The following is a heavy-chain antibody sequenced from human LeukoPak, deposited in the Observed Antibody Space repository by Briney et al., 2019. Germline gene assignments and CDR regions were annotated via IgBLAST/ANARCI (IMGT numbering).Heavy chain of an antibody. V-gene: IGHV5-51*01. D-gene: IGHD5-24*01. J-gene: IGHJ3*02. CDR3: ARRDGYGAYDI. CDR1: GYSFTNYW. Sequence: GESLKISCQGSGYSFTNYWIGWVRQMPGNGMEWMGIIYSGDSETIYSPSFQGQVTISADKSIRTAYLQWRSLKASDTAMYYCARRDGYGAYDIWGQGTMVTVSS. CDR2: IYSGDSET.